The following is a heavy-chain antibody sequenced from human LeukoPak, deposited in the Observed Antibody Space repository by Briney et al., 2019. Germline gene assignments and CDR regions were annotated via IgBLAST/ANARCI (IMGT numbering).Heavy chain of an antibody. Sequence: GGSLRLSCAASGLTFNTYWMTWVRQAPGKGLEWVANIKHDGSEMHYVDSVKGRFTISRDNTKKSSFLQMNSMRVEDTAIYYCARRGGRQGLVWGAFDIWGQGTMVTVSS. J-gene: IGHJ3*02. D-gene: IGHD6-19*01. V-gene: IGHV3-7*01. CDR1: GLTFNTYW. CDR3: ARRGGRQGLVWGAFDI. CDR2: IKHDGSEM.